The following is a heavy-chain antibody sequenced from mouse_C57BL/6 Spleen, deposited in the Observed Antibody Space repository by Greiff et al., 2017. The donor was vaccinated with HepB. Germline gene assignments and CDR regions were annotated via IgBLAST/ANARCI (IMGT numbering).Heavy chain of an antibody. V-gene: IGHV1-19*01. J-gene: IGHJ1*03. CDR3: ARGVYYDYDGTYFDV. CDR2: INPYNGGT. Sequence: VQLQQSGPVLVKPGASVKMSCKASGYTFTDYYMNWVKQSHGKSLEWIGVINPYNGGTSYNQKFKGKATLTVDKSSSTAYMELNSLTSEDSAVYYCARGVYYDYDGTYFDVWGTGTTVTVSS. D-gene: IGHD2-4*01. CDR1: GYTFTDYY.